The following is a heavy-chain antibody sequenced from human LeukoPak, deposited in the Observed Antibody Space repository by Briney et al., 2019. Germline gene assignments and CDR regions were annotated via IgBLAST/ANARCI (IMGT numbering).Heavy chain of an antibody. CDR3: ARDGYSGFAFDP. V-gene: IGHV4-39*07. D-gene: IGHD5-12*01. CDR1: GGSISSSSYY. J-gene: IGHJ5*02. Sequence: SETLSLTRTVSGGSISSSSYYWGWIRQPPGKGLEWIGSIYYSGSTYYNPSLKSRVTISVDTSKNQFSLKLSSVTAADTAVYYCARDGYSGFAFDPWGQGTLVTVSS. CDR2: IYYSGST.